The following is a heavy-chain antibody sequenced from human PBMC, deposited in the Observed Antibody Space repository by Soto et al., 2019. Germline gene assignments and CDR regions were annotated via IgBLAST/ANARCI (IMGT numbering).Heavy chain of an antibody. D-gene: IGHD4-4*01. J-gene: IGHJ4*02. CDR3: ARDRGVSNYAAPDFDY. V-gene: IGHV1-18*01. Sequence: QVQLVQSGAEVKKPGASVKVSCKASGYTFTSYGISWVRQAPGQGLEWMGWISAYNGNTNNAQKLQRRVTMTTDTSTRTAYMELRSLRSDDTAGYYCARDRGVSNYAAPDFDYWGQGTLVTVSS. CDR2: ISAYNGNT. CDR1: GYTFTSYG.